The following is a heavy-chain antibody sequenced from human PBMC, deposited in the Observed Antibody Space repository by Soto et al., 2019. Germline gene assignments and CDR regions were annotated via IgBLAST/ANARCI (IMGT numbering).Heavy chain of an antibody. CDR3: ARHERGWNYFDY. V-gene: IGHV4-59*01. CDR2: MYYYGST. CDR1: GGSISGYY. J-gene: IGHJ4*02. Sequence: SETLSLTCTVSGGSISGYYWSWIRQPPGKGLEWIGYMYYYGSTNYHPSLKSRVTISLDTSKNQFSLKLSSVTAADTAVYYCARHERGWNYFDYWGQGTLVTVSS. D-gene: IGHD2-15*01.